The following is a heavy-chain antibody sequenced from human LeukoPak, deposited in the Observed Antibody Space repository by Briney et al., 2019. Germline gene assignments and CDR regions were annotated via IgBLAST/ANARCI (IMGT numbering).Heavy chain of an antibody. Sequence: GASVKVSCKASGYTFNSYYMHWVRQAPGQGLEWMGIINPSGGSTSYAQKFQGRVTMTRDTSTSTVYMELSSLKSEDTAVYYCARADYYDSSGYYYFDYWGQGTLVTVSS. V-gene: IGHV1-46*02. CDR1: GYTFNSYY. CDR2: INPSGGST. D-gene: IGHD3-22*01. CDR3: ARADYYDSSGYYYFDY. J-gene: IGHJ4*02.